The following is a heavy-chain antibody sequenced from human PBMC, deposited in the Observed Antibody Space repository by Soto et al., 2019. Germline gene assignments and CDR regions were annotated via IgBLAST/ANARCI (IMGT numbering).Heavy chain of an antibody. J-gene: IGHJ3*02. V-gene: IGHV3-11*03. CDR1: VFTFSDYY. D-gene: IGHD4-17*01. CDR2: ISRSGTDT. CDR3: AHPRGYGVFDAYDI. Sequence: PGGSLRLSCASSVFTFSDYYMSCIRHSPGKGLEWVSFISRSGTDTRYADSVRGRFTISRDNSMNALYLQMNSLRIEDTAVYYCAHPRGYGVFDAYDIRGQGTRVAV.